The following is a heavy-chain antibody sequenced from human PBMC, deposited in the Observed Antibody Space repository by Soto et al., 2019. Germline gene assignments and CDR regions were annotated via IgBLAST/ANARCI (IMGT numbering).Heavy chain of an antibody. CDR1: GYTFTSYG. D-gene: IGHD3-22*01. CDR3: ARVGLRYYYDSSAWGWFDP. J-gene: IGHJ5*02. V-gene: IGHV1-18*01. Sequence: QVQLVQSGAEVKTPGASVKVSCKASGYTFTSYGISWVRQAPGQGLECLGWISVYNGNTNYAQMRQGRVTMYTDTSPSTAYMELRRLRSDDTALYYCARVGLRYYYDSSAWGWFDPWGQGTLVTVSS. CDR2: ISVYNGNT.